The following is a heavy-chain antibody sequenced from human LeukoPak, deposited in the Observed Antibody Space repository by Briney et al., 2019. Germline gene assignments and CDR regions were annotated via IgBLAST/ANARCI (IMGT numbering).Heavy chain of an antibody. V-gene: IGHV3-53*01. CDR2: IFSGGST. J-gene: IGHJ4*02. CDR1: GFTVSNNY. D-gene: IGHD5-18*01. CDR3: SRNGRGDSPG. Sequence: GGSLRLSCAASGFTVSNNYMRWVRQAPGKGLEWVALIFSGGSTHYADSARGRFTISRDSSKNTLYLQMNNLRVEDTAVYYCSRNGRGDSPGWGQGTLVTVSS.